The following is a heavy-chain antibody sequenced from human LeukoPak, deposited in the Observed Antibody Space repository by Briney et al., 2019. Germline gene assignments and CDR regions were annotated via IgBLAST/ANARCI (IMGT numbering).Heavy chain of an antibody. CDR1: GGSISSGNYL. Sequence: SETLSLTCTVSGGSISSGNYLWGWIRLPPGKGLEWIGSVFHVGSAYYNPSLKSRVTLRMDTSKNQFSLNLSSVAAADTAVYYCARDRGSTSSFDYWGQGMLVTVSS. CDR3: ARDRGSTSSFDY. J-gene: IGHJ4*02. V-gene: IGHV4-39*07. D-gene: IGHD6-6*01. CDR2: VFHVGSA.